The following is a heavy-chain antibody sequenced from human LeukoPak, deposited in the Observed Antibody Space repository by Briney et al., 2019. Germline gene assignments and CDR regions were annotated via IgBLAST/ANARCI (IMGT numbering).Heavy chain of an antibody. D-gene: IGHD3-3*01. CDR3: GRGGGGSFTIFGVVITTFDY. CDR2: ISGSGVST. CDR1: GFTFSSYA. V-gene: IGHV3-23*01. Sequence: GGSLRLSCAASGFTFSSYAMSWVRQAPGKGLEWVSGISGSGVSTYYADSVKGRFTISRDNSKNTLYLQMNSLRAEDTAVYYCGRGGGGSFTIFGVVITTFDYWGQGTLVTVSS. J-gene: IGHJ4*02.